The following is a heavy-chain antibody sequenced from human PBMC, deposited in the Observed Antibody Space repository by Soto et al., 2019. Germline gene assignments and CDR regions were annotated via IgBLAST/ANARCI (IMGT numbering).Heavy chain of an antibody. Sequence: QVPLVQSGAEVKKPGASVKVSCKASGYTFTSYAMHWVRQAPGQRLEWMGWINAGNGNTKYSQKFQGRVTITRDTSASTAYMELSSLRSEDTDVYYCARDRKGYYGFWSGYRSDWFDPWGQGTLVTVSS. CDR3: ARDRKGYYGFWSGYRSDWFDP. D-gene: IGHD3-3*01. CDR2: INAGNGNT. CDR1: GYTFTSYA. J-gene: IGHJ5*02. V-gene: IGHV1-3*01.